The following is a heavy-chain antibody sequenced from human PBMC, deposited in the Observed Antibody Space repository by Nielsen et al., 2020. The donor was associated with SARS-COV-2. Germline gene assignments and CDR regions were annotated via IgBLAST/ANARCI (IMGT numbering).Heavy chain of an antibody. V-gene: IGHV1-3*01. D-gene: IGHD6-13*01. Sequence: ASVKVSCKASGYTFTSYAMHWVRQAPGQRLEWMGWINAGNGNTKYSQKFQGRVTITRDTSASTAYMELSSLRSEDTAVYYCARTKGQQLAKASTTNMPACDYWGQGTLVTVSS. J-gene: IGHJ4*02. CDR1: GYTFTSYA. CDR2: INAGNGNT. CDR3: ARTKGQQLAKASTTNMPACDY.